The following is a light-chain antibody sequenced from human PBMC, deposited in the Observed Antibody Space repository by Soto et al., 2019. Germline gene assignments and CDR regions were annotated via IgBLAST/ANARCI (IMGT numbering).Light chain of an antibody. V-gene: IGLV2-14*01. CDR1: SSDVGFYNY. CDR3: SSYTSSILYV. J-gene: IGLJ1*01. CDR2: EVT. Sequence: QSALTQPASVSGSPGQSITISCTGTSSDVGFYNYVSWYQQLPGKAPKLMIYEVTNRPSGVSNRFSGSKSGNTASLTISGLQAEDEADYYCSSYTSSILYVFXSGTKVTVL.